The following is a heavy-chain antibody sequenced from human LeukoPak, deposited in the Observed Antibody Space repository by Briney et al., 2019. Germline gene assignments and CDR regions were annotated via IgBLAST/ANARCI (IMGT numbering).Heavy chain of an antibody. V-gene: IGHV3-7*03. CDR1: GFIFSNYW. D-gene: IGHD1-26*01. CDR3: SRESASGLDY. Sequence: PGGSLRLSCTTSGFIFSNYWLNWVRQAQGKGPEWVANIKQDEREKYYVDSVNGRFTVSRDNARNSLFLQMNSLRDEDTAVYYCSRESASGLDYWGQGTLVAVSP. J-gene: IGHJ4*02. CDR2: IKQDEREK.